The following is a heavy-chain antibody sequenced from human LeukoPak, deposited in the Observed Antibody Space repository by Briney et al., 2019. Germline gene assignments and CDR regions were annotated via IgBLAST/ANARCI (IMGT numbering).Heavy chain of an antibody. CDR3: AKDSSRGSEIDY. V-gene: IGHV3-23*01. Sequence: GGSLRLSCAASGFTFSSYGMSWVRQAPGKGLEWVSAISGGGGSTYYADSVKGRFTISRDNSKNTLYLQMNSLRAEDTAVYYCAKDSSRGSEIDYWGQGTLVTVSS. CDR1: GFTFSSYG. D-gene: IGHD1-26*01. CDR2: ISGGGGST. J-gene: IGHJ4*02.